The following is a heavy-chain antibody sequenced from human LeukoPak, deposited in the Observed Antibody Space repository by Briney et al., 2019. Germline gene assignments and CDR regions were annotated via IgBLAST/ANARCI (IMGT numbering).Heavy chain of an antibody. CDR1: GGSISSYY. D-gene: IGHD6-13*01. V-gene: IGHV4-59*01. CDR3: ASLGIAAAGTSYYFDY. Sequence: PSETLSLTCTVSGGSISSYYWSWIRQPPGKGLAWIGYIYYSGSTNYNPSLKSRVTISANTSTNQFSLKLSSVTAADTAVYYCASLGIAAAGTSYYFDYWGQGPLVTVSS. CDR2: IYYSGST. J-gene: IGHJ4*02.